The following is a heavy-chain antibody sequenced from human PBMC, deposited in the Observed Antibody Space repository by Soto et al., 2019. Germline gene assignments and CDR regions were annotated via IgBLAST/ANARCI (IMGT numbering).Heavy chain of an antibody. CDR1: GFTFRIYS. Sequence: PRLSCAASGFTFRIYSMNWVRQAPGKGLEWVSSISTSSTYIYYADSVKGRFTISRDNAKNSLYLQMNSLRAEDTAVYYCARGARDTTMIPHDIWGQGTMVTVS. J-gene: IGHJ3*02. CDR3: ARGARDTTMIPHDI. CDR2: ISTSSTYI. V-gene: IGHV3-21*06. D-gene: IGHD5-18*01.